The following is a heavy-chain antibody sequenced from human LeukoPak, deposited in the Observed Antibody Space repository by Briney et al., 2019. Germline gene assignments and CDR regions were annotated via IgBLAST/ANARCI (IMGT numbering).Heavy chain of an antibody. CDR2: IYTSGST. D-gene: IGHD6-19*01. CDR3: AREIAVAGRGNWFDP. J-gene: IGHJ5*02. V-gene: IGHV4-4*07. CDR1: GGSISSYY. Sequence: PSETLSLTCTVSGGSISSYYLSWIRQPAGKGLEWIGRIYTSGSTNYNPSLKSRVTMSVDTSKNQFSLKLSSVTAADTAVYYCAREIAVAGRGNWFDPWGQGTLVTVSS.